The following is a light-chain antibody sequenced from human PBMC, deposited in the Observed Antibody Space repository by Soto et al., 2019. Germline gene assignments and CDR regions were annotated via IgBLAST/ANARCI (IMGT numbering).Light chain of an antibody. CDR2: AAS. CDR3: EKYSSVPV. Sequence: DIQMTQSPTSLSASVGDRVTITCRARQGIRNFVAWYQQKPGKAPKLLIYAASTLQSGDPSRFSGSGSGTDVTLSISSLQPEDFATCSCEKYSSVPVFGPGTKVEIK. V-gene: IGKV1-27*01. CDR1: QGIRNF. J-gene: IGKJ3*01.